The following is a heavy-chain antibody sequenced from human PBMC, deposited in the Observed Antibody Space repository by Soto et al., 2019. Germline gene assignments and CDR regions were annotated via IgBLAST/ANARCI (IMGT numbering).Heavy chain of an antibody. J-gene: IGHJ6*02. CDR2: IYYSGST. Sequence: SETLSLTCTVSGGSISSSSYYWGWIRQPPGKGLEWIGSIYYSGSTYYNPSLKSRVTISVDTSKNQFSLKLSSVTAADTAVYYCARDSSDYSNYVFYYYYGMDVWGQGTTVTVSS. CDR3: ARDSSDYSNYVFYYYYGMDV. V-gene: IGHV4-39*02. CDR1: GGSISSSSYY. D-gene: IGHD4-4*01.